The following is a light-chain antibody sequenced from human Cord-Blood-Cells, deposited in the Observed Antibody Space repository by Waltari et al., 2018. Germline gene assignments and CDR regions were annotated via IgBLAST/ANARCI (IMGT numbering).Light chain of an antibody. V-gene: IGKV2-29*02. CDR3: MQGIHLPRT. CDR2: EVS. J-gene: IGKJ2*01. Sequence: DIVMTQTPLSLSVTPGQPASISCKSSQSLLHSDGKTYLYWYLQKPGQSPQLLIFEVSSMFTGVPDRFSGSGSVTDFTLKISRVVVEDVGVYYCMQGIHLPRTFGQGTKLEIK. CDR1: QSLLHSDGKTY.